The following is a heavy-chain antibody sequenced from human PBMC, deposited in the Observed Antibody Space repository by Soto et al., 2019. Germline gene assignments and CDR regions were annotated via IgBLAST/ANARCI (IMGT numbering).Heavy chain of an antibody. CDR2: ISSSGSTI. D-gene: IGHD7-27*01. CDR1: GFTFSDYY. CDR3: ARDRWTNLYWGYVDV. V-gene: IGHV3-11*01. J-gene: IGHJ6*03. Sequence: GSLRLSCAASGFTFSDYYMSWIRQAPGKGLEWVSYISSSGSTIYYADSVKGRFTISRDNAKNSLYLQMNSLRAEDTAVYNCARDRWTNLYWGYVDVWGKGTTVTISS.